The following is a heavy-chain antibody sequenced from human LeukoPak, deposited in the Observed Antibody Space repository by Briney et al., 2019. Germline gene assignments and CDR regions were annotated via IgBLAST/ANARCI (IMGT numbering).Heavy chain of an antibody. V-gene: IGHV1-3*01. CDR1: GYTFTSYA. CDR3: ARVGCSGGSCYSNYYYGMDV. CDR2: INAVNGNT. D-gene: IGHD2-15*01. Sequence: ASVKVSCKASGYTFTSYAMHWVRQAPGQRLEWMGWINAVNGNTKYSQKFQGRVTITRDTSASTAYMELSSLRSEDTAVYYCARVGCSGGSCYSNYYYGMDVWGQGTTVTVSS. J-gene: IGHJ6*02.